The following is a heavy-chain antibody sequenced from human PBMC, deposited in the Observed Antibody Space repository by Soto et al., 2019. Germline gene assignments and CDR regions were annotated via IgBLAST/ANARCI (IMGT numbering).Heavy chain of an antibody. Sequence: SETLSLTCAVYGGSFSGYYWSWIRQPPGKGLEWIGEINHSGSTNYNPSLKSRVTISVDTSKNQFSLKLSSVTAADTAVYYCARCPYSGPGMDVRGQGTTVTVSS. D-gene: IGHD5-12*01. CDR2: INHSGST. J-gene: IGHJ6*02. CDR3: ARCPYSGPGMDV. CDR1: GGSFSGYY. V-gene: IGHV4-34*01.